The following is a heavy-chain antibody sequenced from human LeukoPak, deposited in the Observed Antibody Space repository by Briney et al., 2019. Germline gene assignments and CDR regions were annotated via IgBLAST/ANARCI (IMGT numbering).Heavy chain of an antibody. D-gene: IGHD3-22*01. CDR1: SGSTSNHY. V-gene: IGHV4-59*11. CDR3: AKHLTNAYYDMIWFDP. Sequence: PSETLSLTCTVSSGSTSNHYWSWIRQAPGKGLEWIGYIYYSGSTNYKPSVKSRVTISVDTSKNQFSVRLSSVTAVDTDVYYCAKHLTNAYYDMIWFDPWGQGTLVTVSS. J-gene: IGHJ5*02. CDR2: IYYSGST.